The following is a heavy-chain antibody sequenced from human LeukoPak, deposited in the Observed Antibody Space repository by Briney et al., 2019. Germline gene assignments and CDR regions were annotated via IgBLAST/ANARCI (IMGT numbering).Heavy chain of an antibody. D-gene: IGHD3-22*01. CDR1: GFTFSSYE. CDR2: ISSSSSYI. CDR3: ARDRLVNPDAFDI. Sequence: KTGGSLRLSCAASGFTFSSYEMNWVRQAPGKGLEWVSYISSSSSYIYYADSVKGRFTISRDNAKNSLYLQMNSLRAEDTAVYYCARDRLVNPDAFDIWGQGTMVTVSS. J-gene: IGHJ3*02. V-gene: IGHV3-21*05.